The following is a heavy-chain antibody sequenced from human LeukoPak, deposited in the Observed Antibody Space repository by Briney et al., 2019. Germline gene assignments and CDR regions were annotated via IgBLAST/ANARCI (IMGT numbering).Heavy chain of an antibody. J-gene: IGHJ4*02. D-gene: IGHD2-2*01. Sequence: GGSLRLSCAASGFTFSSYWMSWVRQAPGKGLEWLANIKQDGSEKSYVDSVKGRFTISRDNAKNSLYLQMNSLRAEDTAVYYCANHLACGSTSCPPFDDWGQGTLVTVSS. CDR3: ANHLACGSTSCPPFDD. V-gene: IGHV3-7*01. CDR2: IKQDGSEK. CDR1: GFTFSSYW.